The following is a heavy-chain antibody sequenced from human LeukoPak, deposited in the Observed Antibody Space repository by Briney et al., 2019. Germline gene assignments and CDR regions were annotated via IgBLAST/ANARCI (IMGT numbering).Heavy chain of an antibody. D-gene: IGHD1-1*01. V-gene: IGHV3-23*01. J-gene: IGHJ4*02. CDR3: APNWNLDY. CDR1: GITFSSYA. Sequence: PGGSLRLSYVVSGITFSSYAMSWVRQAPGKGLDWVSAISASGGSTYYADSVKGRFTISRDNSKNTVYLQMNSLRGEDTAIYYCAPNWNLDYWGQGSLVTVSS. CDR2: ISASGGST.